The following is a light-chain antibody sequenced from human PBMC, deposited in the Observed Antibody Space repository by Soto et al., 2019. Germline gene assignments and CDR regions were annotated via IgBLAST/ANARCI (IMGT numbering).Light chain of an antibody. J-gene: IGLJ3*02. CDR3: QSYDSSLSGPNWV. CDR2: GNS. V-gene: IGLV1-40*01. CDR1: SSNIGAGYD. Sequence: QSVLTQPPSVSGAPGQRVTISCTGSSSNIGAGYDVHWYQQLPGTAPKLLIYGNSNRPSGVPDRCSGSKSGTSAALAITGLQAEEEADYYCQSYDSSLSGPNWVFGGGTKLTVL.